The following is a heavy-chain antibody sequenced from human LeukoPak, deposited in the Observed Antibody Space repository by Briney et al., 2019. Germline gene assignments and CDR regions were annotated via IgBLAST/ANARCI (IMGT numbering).Heavy chain of an antibody. Sequence: GGSLRLSCAASGFTFSSYSMNWVRQAPGKGLEWVSSISSSSSYIYYADSVKGRFTISRDNAKNSLYLQMNSLRAEDTAVYYCARVIYGDYPPDYWGQGTLVTVSS. J-gene: IGHJ4*02. CDR2: ISSSSSYI. CDR1: GFTFSSYS. V-gene: IGHV3-21*01. CDR3: ARVIYGDYPPDY. D-gene: IGHD4-17*01.